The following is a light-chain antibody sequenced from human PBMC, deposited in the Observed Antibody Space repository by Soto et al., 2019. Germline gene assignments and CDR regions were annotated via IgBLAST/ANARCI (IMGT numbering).Light chain of an antibody. CDR2: DAS. J-gene: IGKJ1*01. V-gene: IGKV3-11*01. Sequence: EIVLTQSPATLSLSPGKRATLSCGASQSVSSYLAWYQQKPGQAPRLLIYDASNRATGIPARFSGSGSGTDFTLTISSLEPEDFAVYYCQQRSNWPPWTFGQGTKVEIK. CDR1: QSVSSY. CDR3: QQRSNWPPWT.